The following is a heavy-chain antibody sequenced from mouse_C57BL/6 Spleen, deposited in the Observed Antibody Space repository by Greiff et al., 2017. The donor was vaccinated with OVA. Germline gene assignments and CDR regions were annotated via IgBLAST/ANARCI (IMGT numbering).Heavy chain of an antibody. V-gene: IGHV5-6*01. J-gene: IGHJ1*03. Sequence: EVKLMESGGDLVKPGGSLKLSCAASGFTFSSYGMSWVRQTPDKRLEWVATISSGGSYTYYPDSVKGRFTISRDNAKNTLYLQLSSLKSEDTAIYYCARQERFDVWGTGTTVTVSS. CDR3: ARQERFDV. CDR1: GFTFSSYG. CDR2: ISSGGSYT.